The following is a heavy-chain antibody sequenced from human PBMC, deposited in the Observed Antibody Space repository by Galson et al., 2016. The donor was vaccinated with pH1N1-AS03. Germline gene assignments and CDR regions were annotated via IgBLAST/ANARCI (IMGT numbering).Heavy chain of an antibody. J-gene: IGHJ4*02. CDR2: IYPGDSDS. Sequence: QSGAEVKKPGESLKISCEGSGFRLSNHWIGWVRQMPGKGLEWMGIIYPGDSDSRYSPSFQGHVTISADKSINTAYLQWTSLQASDTAMYYCAKLAVAGRWFFDDWGQGTLVTVS. CDR3: AKLAVAGRWFFDD. CDR1: GFRLSNHW. V-gene: IGHV5-51*03. D-gene: IGHD6-19*01.